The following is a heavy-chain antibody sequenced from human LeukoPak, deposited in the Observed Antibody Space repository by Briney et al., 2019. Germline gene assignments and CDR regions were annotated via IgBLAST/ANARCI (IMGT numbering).Heavy chain of an antibody. CDR2: INPNSGGT. J-gene: IGHJ6*02. D-gene: IGHD6-19*01. CDR1: VYTFLCYY. CDR3: ARGWGRQWKERTTSPLNGMDV. V-gene: IGHV1-2*02. Sequence: ASVNVSFLGSVYTFLCYYRHSVGPATGQGREWMGWINPNSGGTNYAQKFQGRVTITRDTSISTAYMELSRLRSDDTAVYYCARGWGRQWKERTTSPLNGMDVWGQGTTVTVSS.